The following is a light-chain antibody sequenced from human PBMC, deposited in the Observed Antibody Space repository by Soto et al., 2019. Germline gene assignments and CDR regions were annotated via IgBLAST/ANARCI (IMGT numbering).Light chain of an antibody. CDR1: SSDVGGYKF. Sequence: QSVLTQPPSASGSPGQSVTISCTGTSSDVGGYKFVSWYQQHPGKAPKLLIYEVTQRPSGVPDRFSGSKSGNTASLTVSGLQAEDDADYYCSSYAGSNMGVFGTGTQLTV. V-gene: IGLV2-8*01. CDR3: SSYAGSNMGV. CDR2: EVT. J-gene: IGLJ1*01.